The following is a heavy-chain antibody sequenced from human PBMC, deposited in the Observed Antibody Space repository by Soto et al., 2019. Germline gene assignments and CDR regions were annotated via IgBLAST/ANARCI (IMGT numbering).Heavy chain of an antibody. D-gene: IGHD6-13*01. CDR1: GDSVASNSAA. V-gene: IGHV6-1*01. CDR2: TYYRSKWYN. Sequence: SQTLSLTCAISGDSVASNSAAWNWIRQSPSIGLEWLGRTYYRSKWYNDYAVSVKSRITINPDTSKNQFSLQLNSVTPEDTAVYYCASSDSSSLEPIDYWGQGTLVTVSS. CDR3: ASSDSSSLEPIDY. J-gene: IGHJ4*02.